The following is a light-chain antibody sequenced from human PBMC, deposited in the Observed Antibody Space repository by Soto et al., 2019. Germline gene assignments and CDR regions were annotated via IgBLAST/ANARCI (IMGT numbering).Light chain of an antibody. CDR3: HQSYSAPPT. CDR1: QSVSSTY. V-gene: IGKV3-20*01. J-gene: IGKJ2*01. Sequence: EIVLTQSPGTLSLSPGERATLSCRASQSVSSTYLAWYQHKPGQAPRLLIYGASSRETGIPDTFSGSGSGTDFTLTISSLQPEDFATYYCHQSYSAPPTFGQGTKLDIK. CDR2: GAS.